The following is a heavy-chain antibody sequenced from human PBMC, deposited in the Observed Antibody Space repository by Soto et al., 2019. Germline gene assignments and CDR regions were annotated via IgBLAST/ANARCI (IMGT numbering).Heavy chain of an antibody. V-gene: IGHV1-69*01. CDR3: ARDLSPTRSLYKVGYYYYYGMDV. J-gene: IGHJ6*02. D-gene: IGHD1-1*01. CDR1: GGTFSSYA. CDR2: IIPIFGTA. Sequence: QVQLVQSGAEVKKPGSSVKVSCKASGGTFSSYAISWVRQAPGQGLEWKGGIIPIFGTANYEQKFQGRVTITEDESTSTAYVELSSLRSEDTAVYYCARDLSPTRSLYKVGYYYYYGMDVWGQGTTVTVSS.